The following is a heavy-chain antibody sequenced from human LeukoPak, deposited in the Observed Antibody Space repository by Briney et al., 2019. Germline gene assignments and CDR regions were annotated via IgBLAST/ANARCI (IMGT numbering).Heavy chain of an antibody. D-gene: IGHD7-27*01. Sequence: GGSLRLSCAASGFTFSSYSMNWVRQAPGKGLEWASSISSSSSYIYYADSVKGRFTISRDNAKNSLYLQMNSLRAEDMAVYYCARSAGDPPFGYWGQGTLVTVSS. J-gene: IGHJ4*02. CDR2: ISSSSSYI. CDR3: ARSAGDPPFGY. V-gene: IGHV3-21*01. CDR1: GFTFSSYS.